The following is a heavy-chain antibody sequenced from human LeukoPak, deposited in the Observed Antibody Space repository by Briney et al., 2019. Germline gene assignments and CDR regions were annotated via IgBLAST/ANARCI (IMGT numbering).Heavy chain of an antibody. CDR3: ASTIMGDSSGYRYYFDY. CDR1: GGTFSSYA. D-gene: IGHD3-22*01. V-gene: IGHV1-69*05. CDR2: IIPIFGTA. J-gene: IGHJ4*02. Sequence: GSSVKVSCKASGGTFSSYAISWVRQAPGQGLEWMGRIIPIFGTANYAQKFQGRVTITTDESTSTAYMELSSLRSEDTAVYYCASTIMGDSSGYRYYFDYWGQGTLVTVSS.